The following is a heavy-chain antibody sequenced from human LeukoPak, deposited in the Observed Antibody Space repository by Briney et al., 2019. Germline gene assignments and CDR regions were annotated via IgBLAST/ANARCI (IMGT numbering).Heavy chain of an antibody. V-gene: IGHV6-1*01. J-gene: IGHJ4*02. CDR3: ARSGDDSSGSFDY. D-gene: IGHD3-22*01. Sequence: SQTLSLTCAISGDSVSGNSAAWNWIRQSPSRGPEWLGRTYYRSKWHNDYAISVKSRITINPDTSKNQFSLQLNSVTPEDTAVYYCARSGDDSSGSFDYWGQGTLVTVSS. CDR1: GDSVSGNSAA. CDR2: TYYRSKWHN.